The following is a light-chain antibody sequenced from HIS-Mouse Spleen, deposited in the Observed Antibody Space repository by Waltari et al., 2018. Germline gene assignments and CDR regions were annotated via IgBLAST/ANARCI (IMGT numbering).Light chain of an antibody. Sequence: QSALTQPASVSGSPGQSITISCTGTSSDVCGYNSVSWYQQHPGKAPKLMIYDVSNRPSGVSNRFSGSKSGNTASLTISGLQAEDEADYYCSSYTSSSTYVFGTGTKVTVL. CDR2: DVS. CDR1: SSDVCGYNS. J-gene: IGLJ1*01. V-gene: IGLV2-14*03. CDR3: SSYTSSSTYV.